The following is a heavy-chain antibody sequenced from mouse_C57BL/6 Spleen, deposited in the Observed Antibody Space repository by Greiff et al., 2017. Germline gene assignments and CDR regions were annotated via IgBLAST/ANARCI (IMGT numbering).Heavy chain of an antibody. CDR3: TTCYGSSYVDWFAY. D-gene: IGHD1-1*01. V-gene: IGHV14-1*01. CDR1: GFNIKDYY. Sequence: VQLQQSGAELVRPGASVKLSCTASGFNIKDYYMHWVKQRPEQGLEWIGRIDPEDGDTEYAPKFHGKATMTADTSSNTAYLQLSSLTSEDTAVYYCTTCYGSSYVDWFAYWGQGTLVTVSA. J-gene: IGHJ3*01. CDR2: IDPEDGDT.